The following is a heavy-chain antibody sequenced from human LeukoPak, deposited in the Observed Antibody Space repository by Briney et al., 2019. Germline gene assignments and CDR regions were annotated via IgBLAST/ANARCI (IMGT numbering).Heavy chain of an antibody. Sequence: PGRSLRLSCAASGFTFSSYGMHWVRQAPGKGLEWVAVISYDGSNKYYADSVKGRFTISRDNSKNTLYLQMNSLRAEDTAVYYCASNSGSENWGQGTLVTVSS. CDR1: GFTFSSYG. CDR3: ASNSGSEN. J-gene: IGHJ4*02. D-gene: IGHD1-26*01. V-gene: IGHV3-30*03. CDR2: ISYDGSNK.